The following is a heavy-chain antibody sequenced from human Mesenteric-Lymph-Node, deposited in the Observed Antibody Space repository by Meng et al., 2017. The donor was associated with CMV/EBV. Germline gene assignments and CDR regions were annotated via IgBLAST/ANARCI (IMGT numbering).Heavy chain of an antibody. J-gene: IGHJ4*02. CDR3: GKDRSVGDTAMGLDY. Sequence: GGSLRLSCAASGFTFTNNWMHWVRQAPGKGLEWVAFIRYDGSNIYHADSVKGRFTISRDNSKNTLYLQMNSLRAEDTAVYYCGKDRSVGDTAMGLDYWGQGTLVTVSS. CDR2: IRYDGSNI. V-gene: IGHV3-30*02. D-gene: IGHD5-18*01. CDR1: GFTFTNNW.